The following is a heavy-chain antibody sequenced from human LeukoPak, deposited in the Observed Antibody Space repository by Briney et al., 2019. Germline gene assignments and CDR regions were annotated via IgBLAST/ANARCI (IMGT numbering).Heavy chain of an antibody. Sequence: ASVKVSCKASGYTFTSYGISWVRQAPGQGLEWMGWISAYNGNTNYAQKLQGRVTMTTDTSTSTAYMELRSLRSDDTAVHYCAREYCSSTSCYPDIWGQGTMVTVSP. D-gene: IGHD2-2*01. CDR1: GYTFTSYG. J-gene: IGHJ3*02. CDR2: ISAYNGNT. CDR3: AREYCSSTSCYPDI. V-gene: IGHV1-18*01.